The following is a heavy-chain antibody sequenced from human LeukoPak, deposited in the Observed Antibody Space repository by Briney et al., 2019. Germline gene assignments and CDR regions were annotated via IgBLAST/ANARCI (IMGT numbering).Heavy chain of an antibody. J-gene: IGHJ6*03. Sequence: SETLSLTCTVSGGSISIRSYYWGWIRQPPGKGLEWIGRIYYSGSTYYNPSLKSRVTISVDTSKNQFSLKLSSVTAADTTVYYCARRGLLWFGEPPAHESHYYYMDVWGKGTTVTISS. V-gene: IGHV4-39*07. CDR1: GGSISIRSYY. CDR3: ARRGLLWFGEPPAHESHYYYMDV. D-gene: IGHD3-10*01. CDR2: IYYSGST.